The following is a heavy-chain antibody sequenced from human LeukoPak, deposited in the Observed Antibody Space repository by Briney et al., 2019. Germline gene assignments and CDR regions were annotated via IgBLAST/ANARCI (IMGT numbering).Heavy chain of an antibody. Sequence: GGSLRLSCAAAGFTASSNYMSWVRQAPGKGLECVSVIYSGGSTYYADPVKGRFTISRDNSKSTLYLHMNSLRAEDTAVYYCARDWAYCSSTSCYAWFDPWGQGTLVTVSS. D-gene: IGHD2-2*01. V-gene: IGHV3-66*01. CDR1: GFTASSNY. CDR2: IYSGGST. CDR3: ARDWAYCSSTSCYAWFDP. J-gene: IGHJ5*02.